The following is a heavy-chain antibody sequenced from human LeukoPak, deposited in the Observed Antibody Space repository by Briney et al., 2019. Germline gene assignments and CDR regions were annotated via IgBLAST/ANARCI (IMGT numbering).Heavy chain of an antibody. Sequence: GESLKISCKSSGYSFTHYLISWMHQMPGTGLEWMGIIYPGDSDTTYSPSFQGQVTISADKSFSTAYLQWSSLKASDTAIYYCARHETLIRGVIDHWGQGTLVTVSS. D-gene: IGHD3-10*01. CDR2: IYPGDSDT. V-gene: IGHV5-51*07. CDR3: ARHETLIRGVIDH. CDR1: GYSFTHYL. J-gene: IGHJ4*02.